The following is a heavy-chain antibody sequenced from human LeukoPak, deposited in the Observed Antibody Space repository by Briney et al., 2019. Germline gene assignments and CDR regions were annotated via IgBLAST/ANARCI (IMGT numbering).Heavy chain of an antibody. V-gene: IGHV4-39*07. J-gene: IGHJ4*02. Sequence: SETLSLTCTVSGGSISSSSYYWGWIRQPPGKGLEWIGSIYYSGSTYYNPSLKSRVTISVDTSKNQSSLKLSSVTAADTAVYYCARNPVKNFDYWGQGTLVTVSS. D-gene: IGHD4-23*01. CDR2: IYYSGST. CDR1: GGSISSSSYY. CDR3: ARNPVKNFDY.